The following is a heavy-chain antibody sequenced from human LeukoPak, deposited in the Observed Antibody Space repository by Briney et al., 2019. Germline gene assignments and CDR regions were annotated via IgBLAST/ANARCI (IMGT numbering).Heavy chain of an antibody. D-gene: IGHD3-10*01. Sequence: GGSLRLSCAASGFTFSSYAMSWVRQAPGKGLEWVSAISGSGGSTYYAGSVKGRFTISRDNSKNTLYLQMNSLRAEDTAVYYCAKDRYYYGSGSQYFDYWGQGTLVTVSS. CDR1: GFTFSSYA. CDR3: AKDRYYYGSGSQYFDY. J-gene: IGHJ4*02. CDR2: ISGSGGST. V-gene: IGHV3-23*01.